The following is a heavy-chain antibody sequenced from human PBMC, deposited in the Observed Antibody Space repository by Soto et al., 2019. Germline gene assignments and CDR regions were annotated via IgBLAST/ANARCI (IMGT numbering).Heavy chain of an antibody. CDR3: ARDDGLSSTDVKAFDI. Sequence: EFQLVESGGGLVEPGESLRLSCAASGFTFSRYYMNWVRQAPGKGLEWVSSISTTSTYTHYADCLKGRFTISRDNAKKLLYLQMDSLRAEDTAVYYCARDDGLSSTDVKAFDIWGQGTKVTVSS. CDR2: ISTTSTYT. CDR1: GFTFSRYY. V-gene: IGHV3-21*01. J-gene: IGHJ3*02. D-gene: IGHD2-2*01.